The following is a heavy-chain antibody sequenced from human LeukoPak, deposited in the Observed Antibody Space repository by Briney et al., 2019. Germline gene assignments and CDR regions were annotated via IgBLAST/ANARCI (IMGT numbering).Heavy chain of an antibody. V-gene: IGHV1-18*01. J-gene: IGHJ5*02. Sequence: RASVKVSCKGSGYSFRSYGINWVRQAPGHGLEWMGWISGYNGNTNYAQMVQGRVTMTTDTSTSTAYMELRSLRSDDTAMYYCARDVGDIVTIPAAITVPWGQGTLVTVSS. CDR2: ISGYNGNT. CDR3: ARDVGDIVTIPAAITVP. D-gene: IGHD2-2*01. CDR1: GYSFRSYG.